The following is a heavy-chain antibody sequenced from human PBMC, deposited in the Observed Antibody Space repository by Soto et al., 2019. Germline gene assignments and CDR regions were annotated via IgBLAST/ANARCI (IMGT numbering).Heavy chain of an antibody. Sequence: QVQPQESGPGLVKPSDTLSLTCAVSGGSISSVNWWSWVRQSPGKGLEWIGEMHPSGSTNYNPSLKSRVPVSMDKSRNQFSLKMYSVTAADTAVYFCARHGHNIYGFDVWGRGTTVTVSS. CDR2: MHPSGST. V-gene: IGHV4-4*02. CDR1: GGSISSVNW. D-gene: IGHD1-1*01. CDR3: ARHGHNIYGFDV. J-gene: IGHJ6*02.